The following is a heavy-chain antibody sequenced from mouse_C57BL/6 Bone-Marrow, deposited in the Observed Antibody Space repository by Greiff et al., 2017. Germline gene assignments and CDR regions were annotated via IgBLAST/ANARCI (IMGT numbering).Heavy chain of an antibody. CDR3: AIFVDGYLSYYAMDY. CDR2: INPYNGGN. V-gene: IGHV1-19*01. J-gene: IGHJ4*01. D-gene: IGHD2-3*01. Sequence: EVKLQESGPVLVKPGASVKMSCKASGYTFTDYYMNWVQQSHGKSLEWIGVINPYNGGNSYNQKLKGKATLTVDKYSSTAFLELNSLTSENSTVYYCAIFVDGYLSYYAMDYWGQGTSVTVSS. CDR1: GYTFTDYY.